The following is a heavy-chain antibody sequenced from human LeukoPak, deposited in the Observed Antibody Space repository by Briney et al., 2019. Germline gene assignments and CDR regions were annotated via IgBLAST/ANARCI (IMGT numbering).Heavy chain of an antibody. D-gene: IGHD2-2*01. CDR1: GGSISSSSYY. V-gene: IGHV4-39*01. CDR2: IYYSGST. Sequence: SETLSLTCTVSGGSISSSSYYWGWIRQPPGKGLEWIGSIYYSGSTYYNPSLKSRVTISVDTSKNQFSLKLSSVTAADTAVYYCARVVPAANHTVVGYYYYGMDVWGQGTTVTVSS. J-gene: IGHJ6*02. CDR3: ARVVPAANHTVVGYYYYGMDV.